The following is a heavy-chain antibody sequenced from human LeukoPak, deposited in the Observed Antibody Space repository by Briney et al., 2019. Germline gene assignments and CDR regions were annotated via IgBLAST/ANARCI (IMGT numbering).Heavy chain of an antibody. J-gene: IGHJ4*02. Sequence: GGSLRLSCAASGFPFSNYWMSWVRQAPGKGLEWVASIKEDGSQKYYVDSVKGRFTISRDNTKNSLYLQMSSLTAEDTAVYYCVGNVEFWGQGTLVSVSS. V-gene: IGHV3-7*02. CDR2: IKEDGSQK. CDR3: VGNVEF. CDR1: GFPFSNYW.